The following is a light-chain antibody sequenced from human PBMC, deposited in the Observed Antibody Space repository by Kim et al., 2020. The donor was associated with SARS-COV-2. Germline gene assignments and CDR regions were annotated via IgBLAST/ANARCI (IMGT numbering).Light chain of an antibody. CDR2: DAS. CDR1: QSVSSK. Sequence: SPGERVTLSCRASQSVSSKLAWFQQKPGQAPRLLIYDASTRATGIPARFSGSESGTEFTLTISSLQSEDFAVYYCQQYHKWPPLTFGGGTKVDIK. V-gene: IGKV3-15*01. J-gene: IGKJ4*01. CDR3: QQYHKWPPLT.